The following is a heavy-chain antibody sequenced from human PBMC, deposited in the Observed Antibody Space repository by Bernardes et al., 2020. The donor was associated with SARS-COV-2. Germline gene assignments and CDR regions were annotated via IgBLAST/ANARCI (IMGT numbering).Heavy chain of an antibody. CDR2: ISWNSGSI. CDR3: AKEDSSGWSAYDY. Sequence: SLRLSCAASGFTFDDYAMHWVRQAPGKGLEWVSGISWNSGSIGYADSVKGRFTISRDNAKNSLYLQMNSLRAEDTALYYCAKEDSSGWSAYDYWGQGTLVTVSS. D-gene: IGHD6-19*01. V-gene: IGHV3-9*01. CDR1: GFTFDDYA. J-gene: IGHJ4*02.